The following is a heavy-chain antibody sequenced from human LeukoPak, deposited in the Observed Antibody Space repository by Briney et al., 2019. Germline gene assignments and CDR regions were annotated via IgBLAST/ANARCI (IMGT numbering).Heavy chain of an antibody. D-gene: IGHD3-10*01. CDR1: GYTFTGYY. Sequence: ASVKVSCKASGYTFTGYYMHWVRQAPGQGLEWMGGIIPIFGTANYAQKFQGRVTITADKSTSTAYMELSSLRSEDTAVYYCARGGHGSGSYLNYWGQGTLVTVSS. CDR3: ARGGHGSGSYLNY. J-gene: IGHJ4*02. CDR2: IIPIFGTA. V-gene: IGHV1-69*06.